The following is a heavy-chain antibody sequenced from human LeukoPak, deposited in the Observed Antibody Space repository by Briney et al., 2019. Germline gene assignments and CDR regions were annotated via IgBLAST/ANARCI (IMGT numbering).Heavy chain of an antibody. Sequence: SETLSLTCTVSGGSISSHYWSWIRQPPGKGLEWIGYIYYSGSTNYNPPLKSRVTISVDTSKNQFSLKLSSVTAADTAVYYCARGGTISSGWFPYYYDSSGYPFDYWGQGTLVTVSS. V-gene: IGHV4-59*11. CDR2: IYYSGST. D-gene: IGHD3-22*01. J-gene: IGHJ4*02. CDR1: GGSISSHY. CDR3: ARGGTISSGWFPYYYDSSGYPFDY.